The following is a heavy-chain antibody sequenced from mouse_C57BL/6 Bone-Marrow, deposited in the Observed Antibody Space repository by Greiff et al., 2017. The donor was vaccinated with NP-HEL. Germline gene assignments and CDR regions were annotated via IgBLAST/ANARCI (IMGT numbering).Heavy chain of an antibody. V-gene: IGHV14-4*01. J-gene: IGHJ3*01. CDR2: IDPENGDT. CDR1: GFNFKDDY. D-gene: IGHD2-4*01. Sequence: EVKLMESGAELVRPGASVKLSCTASGFNFKDDYMHWVKQRPEQGLEWIGWIDPENGDTEYTSKFQGKATITADTSSNTAYLQLSSLTSEDTAVDYCTTFDYDGGWFAYWGQGTLVTVSA. CDR3: TTFDYDGGWFAY.